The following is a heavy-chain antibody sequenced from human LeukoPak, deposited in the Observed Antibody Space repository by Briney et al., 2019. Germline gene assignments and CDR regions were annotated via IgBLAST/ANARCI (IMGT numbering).Heavy chain of an antibody. CDR1: GYTFISYG. J-gene: IGHJ3*02. D-gene: IGHD3-9*01. Sequence: ASVKVSCKASGYTFISYGISWVRQAPGQGLEWMGWINAYNTNTDYAQKFQGRVTVTTDTSTNTAYMELRSLRSDDTAVYYCARNYDILTLLAFDIWGQGTMVTVSS. CDR3: ARNYDILTLLAFDI. CDR2: INAYNTNT. V-gene: IGHV1-18*01.